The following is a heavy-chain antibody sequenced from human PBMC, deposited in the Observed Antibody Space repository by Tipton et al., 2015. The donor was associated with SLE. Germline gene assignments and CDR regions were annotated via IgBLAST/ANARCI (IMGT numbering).Heavy chain of an antibody. Sequence: TLSLTCAVYGGSFNGYFWTWIRQPPGKGLEWIAEIIHSGVTNYNPSLRSRVTISVDMSKNQVSLKLSSVTAADTAVYYCARHVAIAAVGHWFDPWGQGTLVTVSS. CDR1: GGSFNGYF. D-gene: IGHD6-13*01. J-gene: IGHJ5*02. CDR3: ARHVAIAAVGHWFDP. V-gene: IGHV4-34*12. CDR2: IIHSGVT.